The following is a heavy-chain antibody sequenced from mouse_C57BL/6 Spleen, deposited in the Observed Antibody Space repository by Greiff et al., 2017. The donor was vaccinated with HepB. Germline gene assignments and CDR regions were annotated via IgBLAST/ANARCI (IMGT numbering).Heavy chain of an antibody. CDR1: GYSITSGYD. Sequence: VQLQQSGPGMVKPSQSLSLTCTVTGYSITSGYDWHWIRHFPGNKLEWMGYISYSGSTNYNPSLKSRISITHDTSKNHFFLKLNSVTTEDTATYYCARDSSSYGWYFDVWGTGTTVTVSS. V-gene: IGHV3-1*01. J-gene: IGHJ1*03. CDR2: ISYSGST. CDR3: ARDSSSYGWYFDV. D-gene: IGHD1-1*01.